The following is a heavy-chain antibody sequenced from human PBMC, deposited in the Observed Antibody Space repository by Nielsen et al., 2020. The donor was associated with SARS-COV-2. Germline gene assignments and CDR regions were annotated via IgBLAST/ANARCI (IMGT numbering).Heavy chain of an antibody. V-gene: IGHV3-21*01. D-gene: IGHD2-15*01. CDR2: ISSSSSYI. Sequence: GGSLRLSCAASGFTFSSYSMNWVRQAPGKGLEWVSSISSSSSYIYYADSVKGRFTISRDNAKNSLYLQMNSLRAEDTAVYYCARLLNYYYYYYMDVWGKGTTVTVSS. CDR3: ARLLNYYYYYYMDV. CDR1: GFTFSSYS. J-gene: IGHJ6*03.